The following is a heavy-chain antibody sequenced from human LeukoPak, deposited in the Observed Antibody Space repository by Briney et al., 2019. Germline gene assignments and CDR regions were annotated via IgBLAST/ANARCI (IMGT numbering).Heavy chain of an antibody. J-gene: IGHJ4*02. CDR1: GYSISSGYY. V-gene: IGHV4-38-2*02. Sequence: SETLSLTCTVSGYSISSGYYWGWIRQPPGKGLEWIGSIYHSGSTYYNPSLKSRVTISVDTSKNQFSLKLSSVTAADTAVYYCARYPDSSGYYFRGWSFDYWGQGTLVTVSS. D-gene: IGHD3-22*01. CDR3: ARYPDSSGYYFRGWSFDY. CDR2: IYHSGST.